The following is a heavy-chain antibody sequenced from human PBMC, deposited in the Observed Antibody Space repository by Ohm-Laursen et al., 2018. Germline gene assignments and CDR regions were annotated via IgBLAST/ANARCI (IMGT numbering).Heavy chain of an antibody. J-gene: IGHJ6*02. CDR3: ARVGDIVVVVAGDYGMDV. V-gene: IGHV1-2*02. D-gene: IGHD2-15*01. CDR2: INPNSGGT. Sequence: ASSVKVSYKASGYTFTGYYMHWVRQAPGQGLEWMGWINPNSGGTNYAQKFQGRVTMTRDTSISTAYMELSRLRSDDPAVYYCARVGDIVVVVAGDYGMDVWGQGTTVTVSS. CDR1: GYTFTGYY.